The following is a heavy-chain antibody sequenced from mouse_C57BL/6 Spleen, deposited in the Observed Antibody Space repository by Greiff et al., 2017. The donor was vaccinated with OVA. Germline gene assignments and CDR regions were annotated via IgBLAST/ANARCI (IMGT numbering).Heavy chain of an antibody. D-gene: IGHD3-3*01. CDR1: GYTFTSYW. CDR3: ARRGLGRWFAY. J-gene: IGHJ3*01. V-gene: IGHV1-50*01. Sequence: VKQSCKASGYTFTSYWMQWVKQRPGQGLEWIGEIDPSDSYTNYNQKFKGKATLTVDTSSSTAYMQLSSLTSEDSAVYYCARRGLGRWFAYWGQGTLVTVSA. CDR2: IDPSDSYT.